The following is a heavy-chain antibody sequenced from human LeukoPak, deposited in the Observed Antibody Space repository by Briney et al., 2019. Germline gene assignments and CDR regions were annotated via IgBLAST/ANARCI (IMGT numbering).Heavy chain of an antibody. CDR3: ARGLSKRGYSYALDY. D-gene: IGHD5-18*01. V-gene: IGHV3-23*01. CDR2: ISGSGGST. J-gene: IGHJ4*02. Sequence: GGSLRLSCAASGFTFSSYAMSWVRQAPGKGLEWVSAISGSGGSTYYADSVKGRFTISRDNAKNSLYLQMNSLRAEDTAVYYCARGLSKRGYSYALDYWGQGTLVTVSS. CDR1: GFTFSSYA.